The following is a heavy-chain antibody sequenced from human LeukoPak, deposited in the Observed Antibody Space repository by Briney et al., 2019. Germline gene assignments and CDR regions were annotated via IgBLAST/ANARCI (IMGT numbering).Heavy chain of an antibody. J-gene: IGHJ4*02. D-gene: IGHD6-19*01. CDR3: ARGRLIAVAPAGPDY. CDR2: INPNSGGT. Sequence: ASVKVSCKASGYTFTGYYMHWVRQAPGQGLEWMGRINPNSGGTNYAQKLQGRVTMTTDTSTSTAYMELRSLRSDDTAVYYCARGRLIAVAPAGPDYWGQGTLVTVSS. V-gene: IGHV1-2*06. CDR1: GYTFTGYY.